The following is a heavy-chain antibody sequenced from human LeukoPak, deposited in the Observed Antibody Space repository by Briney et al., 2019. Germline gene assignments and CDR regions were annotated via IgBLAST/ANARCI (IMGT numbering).Heavy chain of an antibody. J-gene: IGHJ6*02. CDR2: IIPIFGTA. V-gene: IGHV1-69*13. Sequence: SVEVSCKASGGTFSSYAISWVRQAPGQGLEWMGGIIPIFGTANYAQKFQGRVTITADESTSTAYMELSSLRSEDTAVYYCARGRYSSSINSMDVWGQGTTVTVSS. CDR3: ARGRYSSSINSMDV. CDR1: GGTFSSYA. D-gene: IGHD6-6*01.